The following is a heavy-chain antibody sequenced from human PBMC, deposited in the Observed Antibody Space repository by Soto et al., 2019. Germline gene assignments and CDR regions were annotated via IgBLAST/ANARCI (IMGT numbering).Heavy chain of an antibody. CDR3: ARGRTVLRFLEWLDAGDY. J-gene: IGHJ4*02. CDR1: GYTFTSYD. D-gene: IGHD3-3*01. Sequence: ASVKVSCKASGYTFTSYDINWVRQATGQGLEWMGWMNPNSGNTGYAQKFQGRVTMTRNTSISTAYMELSSLRSEDTAVYYCARGRTVLRFLEWLDAGDYWGQGTPVTVSS. V-gene: IGHV1-8*01. CDR2: MNPNSGNT.